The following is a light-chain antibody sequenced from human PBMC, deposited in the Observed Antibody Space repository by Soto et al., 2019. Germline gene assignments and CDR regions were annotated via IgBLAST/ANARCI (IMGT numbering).Light chain of an antibody. J-gene: IGKJ5*01. Sequence: EIVLTQFPATLSLSPGERATLSCRASQSVSSYLAWYQQKRGQAPRLLTYDSSNRATGIPARFSGSGSGTDFSLTISSLEPEDSAVYYCQQRNIWPPVTFGQGTRLEIK. CDR1: QSVSSY. CDR2: DSS. V-gene: IGKV3-11*01. CDR3: QQRNIWPPVT.